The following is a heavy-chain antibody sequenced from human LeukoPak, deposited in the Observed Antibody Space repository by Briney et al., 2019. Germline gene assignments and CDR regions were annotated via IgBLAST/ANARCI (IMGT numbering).Heavy chain of an antibody. Sequence: PSETLSLTCTASGGSISSSSYYWGWIRQPPGKGLEWIGSIYYSGSTYYNPSLKSRVTISVDTSKNQFSLKLSSVTAADTAVYYCAIAYLDYFDYWGQGTLVTVSS. CDR1: GGSISSSSYY. CDR3: AIAYLDYFDY. J-gene: IGHJ4*02. CDR2: IYYSGST. D-gene: IGHD3-16*01. V-gene: IGHV4-39*01.